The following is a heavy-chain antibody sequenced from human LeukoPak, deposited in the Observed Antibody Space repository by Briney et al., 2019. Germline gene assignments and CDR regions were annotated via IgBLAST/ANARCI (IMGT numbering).Heavy chain of an antibody. CDR3: VRGLSGTWPWYFDY. V-gene: IGHV3-72*01. J-gene: IGHJ4*02. Sequence: GGSLRLSCAASGFTFSSYEMNWVRQAPGKGLEWVGRSRNKAKSYTTEYTASVKGRFTISRDDSKNSLYLQMNSLKTEDTAVYYCVRGLSGTWPWYFDYWGQGTLVTVSS. D-gene: IGHD1-26*01. CDR2: SRNKAKSYTT. CDR1: GFTFSSYE.